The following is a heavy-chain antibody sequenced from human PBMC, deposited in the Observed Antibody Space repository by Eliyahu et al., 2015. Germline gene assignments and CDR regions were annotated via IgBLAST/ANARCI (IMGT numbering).Heavy chain of an antibody. CDR3: ARDLGAYKRAFDY. CDR2: MYNGGAA. V-gene: IGHV3-53*01. J-gene: IGHJ4*02. CDR1: GFTVSSNY. D-gene: IGHD3-16*01. Sequence: EVQLVESGGGLIQPGGSLRLSCAASGFTVSSNYMGWVRQAPGKGLGWLSVMYNGGAAYYADSVKGRFTISRDNSKNTLYLQMSSLRADDTAVYYCARDLGAYKRAFDYWGQGTLVTVSS.